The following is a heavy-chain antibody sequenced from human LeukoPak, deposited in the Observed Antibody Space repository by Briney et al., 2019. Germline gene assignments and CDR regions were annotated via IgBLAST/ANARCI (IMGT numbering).Heavy chain of an antibody. CDR1: GFMFRDYW. Sequence: GGSLRLSCAVSGFMFRDYWMAWVRQAPGKGLEWVANIKQDGSEKQYVDSVRGRFTISRDNAKNSLYLQMNSLRVEDTAVYYCARDGFVGAADYWGQGTLVTVSS. CDR2: IKQDGSEK. V-gene: IGHV3-7*01. D-gene: IGHD6-13*01. J-gene: IGHJ4*02. CDR3: ARDGFVGAADY.